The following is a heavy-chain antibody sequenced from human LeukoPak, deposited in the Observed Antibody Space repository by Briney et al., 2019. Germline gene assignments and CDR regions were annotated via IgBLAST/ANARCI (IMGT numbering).Heavy chain of an antibody. CDR3: TTRQIVGAIANDY. J-gene: IGHJ4*02. CDR2: IKSKTDGGTT. V-gene: IGHV3-15*01. CDR1: GFTFSNAW. D-gene: IGHD1-26*01. Sequence: GGSLRLSCAASGFTFSNAWMSWVRQAPGKGLEWVGRIKSKTDGGTTDYAAPVKGRFTISRDDSKNTLYLQMNSLKTEDTAVYYCTTRQIVGAIANDYWGQGTLVTVSS.